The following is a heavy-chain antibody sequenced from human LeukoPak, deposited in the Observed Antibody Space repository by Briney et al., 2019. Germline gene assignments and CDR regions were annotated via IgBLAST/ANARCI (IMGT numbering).Heavy chain of an antibody. V-gene: IGHV4-34*01. CDR2: IDDSGRT. Sequence: SETLSLTCDVYGESFSGYYWAWIRQPPGEVLECIGDIDDSGRTNDHPPLKSRLTISVDTSNNQLSLKLSSVTAADTAVYYCAIDMVRGHIWGQGTLVTVSS. CDR3: AIDMVRGHI. D-gene: IGHD3-10*01. CDR1: GESFSGYY. J-gene: IGHJ4*02.